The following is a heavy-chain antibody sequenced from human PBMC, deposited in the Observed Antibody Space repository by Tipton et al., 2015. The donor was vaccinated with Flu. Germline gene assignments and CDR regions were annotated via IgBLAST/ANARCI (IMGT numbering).Heavy chain of an antibody. CDR3: AREPRSGASAGSFDY. Sequence: GSLRLSCAASGFTFSSYDMHWVRQGIGEGLEWISGIGTAGDTYYSDSVKGRFTISRENARNSLSLQLNSLRAGDTALYYCAREPRSGASAGSFDYWGQGTLVTVSS. D-gene: IGHD2-2*01. CDR1: GFTFSSYD. CDR2: IGTAGDT. V-gene: IGHV3-13*04. J-gene: IGHJ4*02.